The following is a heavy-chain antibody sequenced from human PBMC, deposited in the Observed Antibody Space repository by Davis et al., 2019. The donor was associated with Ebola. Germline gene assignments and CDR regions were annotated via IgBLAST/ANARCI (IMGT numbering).Heavy chain of an antibody. CDR3: ATGGAVAAIDY. CDR2: IRSKANSYAT. D-gene: IGHD6-19*01. CDR1: GFTFSGSA. Sequence: GESLKISCAASGFTFSGSAMHWVRQASGKGLEWVGRIRSKANSYATAYAASVKGRFTISRDDSKNTAYLQMNSLKTEDTAVYYCATGGAVAAIDYWGQGTLVTVSS. V-gene: IGHV3-73*01. J-gene: IGHJ4*02.